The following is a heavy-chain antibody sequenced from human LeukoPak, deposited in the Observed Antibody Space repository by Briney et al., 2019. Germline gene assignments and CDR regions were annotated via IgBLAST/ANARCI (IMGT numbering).Heavy chain of an antibody. CDR3: ARERNGNYYGSGSQIYYFDY. CDR1: GYTFTGYY. D-gene: IGHD3-10*01. V-gene: IGHV1-2*02. CDR2: INPNSGGT. J-gene: IGHJ4*02. Sequence: ASVKVSCKASGYTFTGYYMHWVRQAPGQGLEWMGWINPNSGGTNYAQKFQGRVTMTRDTSISTAYMELRRLRSDDTAVYYCARERNGNYYGSGSQIYYFDYWGQGTLVTVSS.